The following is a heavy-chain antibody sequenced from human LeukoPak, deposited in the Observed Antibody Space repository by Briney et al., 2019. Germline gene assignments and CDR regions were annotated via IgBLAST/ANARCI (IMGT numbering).Heavy chain of an antibody. CDR2: IFYSGTT. CDR1: GGSISSYY. D-gene: IGHD3-9*01. J-gene: IGHJ4*02. CDR3: ARSSVLRYFDWLLSTYYFDY. V-gene: IGHV4-59*08. Sequence: SETLSLTCTVSGGSISSYYWNWIRQPPGKGLEWIGYIFYSGTTNYNPSLKSRVSMSVDTSKNQFSLRLSSVTAADTAVYYCARSSVLRYFDWLLSTYYFDYWGQGTLVTVSS.